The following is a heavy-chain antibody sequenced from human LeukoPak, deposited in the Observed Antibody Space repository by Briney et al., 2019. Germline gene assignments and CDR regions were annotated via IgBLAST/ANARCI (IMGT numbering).Heavy chain of an antibody. D-gene: IGHD2-21*02. Sequence: PGGSLRLSCAASGFTFSSYAMSWVRQAPGKGLEWVSAISGSGGSTYYADSVKGRFTISRDNAKNSLYLQMNSLRVEDTAVYYCARGLYCGGDCYPPYFDYWGQGTLVTVSS. V-gene: IGHV3-23*01. CDR1: GFTFSSYA. CDR3: ARGLYCGGDCYPPYFDY. CDR2: ISGSGGST. J-gene: IGHJ4*02.